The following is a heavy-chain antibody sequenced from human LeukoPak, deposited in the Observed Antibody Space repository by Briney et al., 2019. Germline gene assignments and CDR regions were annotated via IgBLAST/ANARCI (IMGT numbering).Heavy chain of an antibody. CDR2: IYSGGST. J-gene: IGHJ4*02. V-gene: IGHV3-53*01. CDR3: ARRRDGYNWYFDY. Sequence: GSLRLSCAASGFTVSSNYMNWVRQAPGKGLEWVSAIYSGGSTYYAESVKGRFTISRDNSKNTLYLQMNSLRAEDTAVYYCARRRDGYNWYFDYWGQGTLVTVSS. D-gene: IGHD5-24*01. CDR1: GFTVSSNY.